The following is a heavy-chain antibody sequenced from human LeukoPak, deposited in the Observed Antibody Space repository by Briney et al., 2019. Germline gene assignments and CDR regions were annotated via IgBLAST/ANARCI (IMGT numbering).Heavy chain of an antibody. CDR2: IYWDHDN. J-gene: IGHJ4*02. Sequence: SGPTLLKPTPTLTLTCTFSGLSLSTRGVGVGWTRQSPGKALEWLSSIYWDHDNRYNPSLQDRLAIINATSKTQVVLIMTNVHPADTATYYSARRVNGYTTGWSSGLFDYWGQGTLVIVSS. CDR1: GLSLSTRGVG. V-gene: IGHV2-5*02. CDR3: ARRVNGYTTGWSSGLFDY. D-gene: IGHD6-19*01.